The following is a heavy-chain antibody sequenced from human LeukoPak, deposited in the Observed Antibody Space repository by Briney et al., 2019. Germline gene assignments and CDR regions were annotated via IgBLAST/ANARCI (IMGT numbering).Heavy chain of an antibody. D-gene: IGHD3-3*01. CDR2: ISAYNGNT. J-gene: IGHJ4*02. CDR1: GYTFTSYG. CDR3: ARTLGIFGVVIAPYFDY. Sequence: GASVKVSCKASGYTFTSYGISWVRQAPGQGLEWMGWISAYNGNTNYAQKLQGRVTMTTDTSTSTAYMELRSLRSDDTAVYYCARTLGIFGVVIAPYFDYWGQGTLVTVPS. V-gene: IGHV1-18*01.